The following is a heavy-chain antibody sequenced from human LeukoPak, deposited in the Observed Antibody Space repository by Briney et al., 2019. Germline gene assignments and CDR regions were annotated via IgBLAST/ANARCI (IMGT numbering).Heavy chain of an antibody. J-gene: IGHJ4*02. Sequence: GGSLRLSCAASGFTFSSYNMDWVRQAPGKGLECVPSISSSSSYIYYADSVKGRFTISRDNAKNSLYLQMNSLRAEDTAVYYCAREGNSGYDYFDYWGQGALVIVSS. D-gene: IGHD5-12*01. V-gene: IGHV3-21*01. CDR1: GFTFSSYN. CDR2: ISSSSSYI. CDR3: AREGNSGYDYFDY.